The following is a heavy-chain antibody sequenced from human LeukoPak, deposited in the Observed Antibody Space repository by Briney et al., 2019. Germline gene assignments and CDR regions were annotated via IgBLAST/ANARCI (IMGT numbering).Heavy chain of an antibody. CDR1: GFTFSSHW. J-gene: IGHJ3*02. CDR2: LKQDESEK. D-gene: IGHD2-2*01. V-gene: IGHV3-7*01. CDR3: ARLSDSISCFGFDI. Sequence: GGSLRLSCAASGFTFSSHWMSWVRQAPGKGLEWVANLKQDESEKYYARSVEGRFTISRDNAKNSLYLQMNSMRAEDTAVYYCARLSDSISCFGFDIWGQGTTVTVSS.